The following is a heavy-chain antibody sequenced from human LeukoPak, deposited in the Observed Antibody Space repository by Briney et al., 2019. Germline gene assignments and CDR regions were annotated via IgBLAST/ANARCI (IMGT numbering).Heavy chain of an antibody. CDR3: ARDISTYSGTFPGGDH. CDR1: EYTFTGYY. D-gene: IGHD1-26*01. CDR2: VNPSDGYT. V-gene: IGHV1-46*01. Sequence: ASVKVSCKASEYTFTGYYIHWVRQAPGQGLEWMGIVNPSDGYTTYAQKFQGRVTMTRDMSTSTVYMELSSLTSDDTAVYFCARDISTYSGTFPGGDHWGQGTLVTVSS. J-gene: IGHJ4*02.